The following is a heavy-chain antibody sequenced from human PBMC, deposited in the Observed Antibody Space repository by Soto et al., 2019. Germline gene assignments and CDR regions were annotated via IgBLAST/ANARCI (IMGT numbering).Heavy chain of an antibody. Sequence: EVQLVESGGGLVQPGGSLRLSCAASGFSLSSYQMNWVRQAPGKGLEWILYISSSDSTIFYADSVKGRFTVSRDNANNSLYRQMNSLRADDTAVYYCARFDYDSDYYYGMDVWGQGTTVTVSS. CDR3: ARFDYDSDYYYGMDV. CDR2: ISSSDSTI. V-gene: IGHV3-48*03. D-gene: IGHD4-17*01. J-gene: IGHJ6*02. CDR1: GFSLSSYQ.